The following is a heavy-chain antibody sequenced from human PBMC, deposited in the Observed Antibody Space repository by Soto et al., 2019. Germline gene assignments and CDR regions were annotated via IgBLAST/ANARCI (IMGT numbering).Heavy chain of an antibody. V-gene: IGHV4-4*07. J-gene: IGHJ5*02. CDR1: GASISGFY. Sequence: PSETLSLTCTVSGASISGFYWSWIRKSAGKGLEWIGRIYATGTTDYNPSLKSRVMMSVNTSKKQFSLKLRSVTAADTAVYYCGRNGTESLRDWFHPSGAGISVTVYS. D-gene: IGHD1-7*01. CDR2: IYATGTT. CDR3: GRNGTESLRDWFHP.